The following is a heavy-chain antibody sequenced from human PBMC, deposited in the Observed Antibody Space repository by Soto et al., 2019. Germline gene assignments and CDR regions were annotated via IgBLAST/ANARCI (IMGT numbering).Heavy chain of an antibody. CDR1: GYSFTTYY. V-gene: IGHV1-2*02. J-gene: IGHJ4*02. Sequence: AGVTVSCKTSGYSFTTYYMHWVRQAPAQGLEWMGWINPYSGGTNYAQKFQARVTMTRDTSISTAYLKVTRLTTDYTAVYYCASPLGLSWWGDCSRDYWGQGTRVTVSS. D-gene: IGHD2-15*01. CDR2: INPYSGGT. CDR3: ASPLGLSWWGDCSRDY.